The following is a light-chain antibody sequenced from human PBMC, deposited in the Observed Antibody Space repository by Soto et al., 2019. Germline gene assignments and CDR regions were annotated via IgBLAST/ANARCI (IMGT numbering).Light chain of an antibody. CDR3: SSYTSSSPYL. V-gene: IGLV2-14*01. Sequence: QSALTQPASVSGSPGQSITISCTGTSSDVGYYNYVSWYQQHPDKDPKLMIYEVSNRPSGVSNRFSGSKSSNTASLTISGLQAEDEADYYCSSYTSSSPYLFGTGTKVTVL. CDR2: EVS. CDR1: SSDVGYYNY. J-gene: IGLJ1*01.